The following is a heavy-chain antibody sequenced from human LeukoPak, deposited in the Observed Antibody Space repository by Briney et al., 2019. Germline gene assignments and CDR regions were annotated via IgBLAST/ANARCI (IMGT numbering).Heavy chain of an antibody. V-gene: IGHV4-59*01. J-gene: IGHJ4*02. CDR3: ARARYSGYDFDY. CDR2: IYYSGST. CDR1: GGSISSYY. D-gene: IGHD5-12*01. Sequence: SETLSLTCTVSGGSISSYYWSWIRQPPGKGLEGIGYIYYSGSTNYNPSLRSRVTISVDTSKNQFSLKLSSVTAADTAVYYCARARYSGYDFDYWGQGTLVTVSS.